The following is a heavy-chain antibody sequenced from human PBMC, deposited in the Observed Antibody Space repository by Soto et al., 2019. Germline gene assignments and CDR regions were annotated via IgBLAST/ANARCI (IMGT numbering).Heavy chain of an antibody. V-gene: IGHV1-69*13. CDR3: ASYYDSSGYYKFPNYYFEY. CDR2: IIPIFGTA. CDR1: GGTFSSYA. J-gene: IGHJ4*02. Sequence: SVKVSCKASGGTFSSYAISWVRQAPGQGLEWMGGIIPIFGTANYAQKFQGRVTITADESTSTAYMELSSLRSEDTAVYYCASYYDSSGYYKFPNYYFEYWGKGTLATVSA. D-gene: IGHD3-22*01.